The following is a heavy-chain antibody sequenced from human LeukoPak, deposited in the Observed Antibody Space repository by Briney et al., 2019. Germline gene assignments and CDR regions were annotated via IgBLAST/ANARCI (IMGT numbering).Heavy chain of an antibody. J-gene: IGHJ4*02. V-gene: IGHV4-61*02. CDR1: GGSISSGSYY. CDR3: ATVGGRRELLPWAGGGYFDY. D-gene: IGHD1-7*01. CDR2: IYTSGST. Sequence: PSQTLSLTCTVSGGSISSGSYYWSWIRQPAGKGLEWIGRIYTSGSTNSNPSLKSRGTISVNTSKNQLSLKRSSVTAADTAVYYWATVGGRRELLPWAGGGYFDYWGQGALVTVSS.